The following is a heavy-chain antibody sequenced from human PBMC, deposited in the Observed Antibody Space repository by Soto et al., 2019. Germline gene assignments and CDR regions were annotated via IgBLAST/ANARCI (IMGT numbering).Heavy chain of an antibody. CDR2: IYDSGTT. Sequence: SSETLSLTCTVYGGSISDHYWSWVRQPPGKGLEWIGYIYDSGTTKYNASLRSRVSISVDTSKKQISLKLTSVTAADTAVYYCARQGSGDLLYHGLDVWGQGTTVTVSS. J-gene: IGHJ6*02. CDR1: GGSISDHY. V-gene: IGHV4-59*11. D-gene: IGHD3-10*01. CDR3: ARQGSGDLLYHGLDV.